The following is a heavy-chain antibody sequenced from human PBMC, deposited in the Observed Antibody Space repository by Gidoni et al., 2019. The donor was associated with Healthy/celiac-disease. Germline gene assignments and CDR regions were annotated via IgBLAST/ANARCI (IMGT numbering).Heavy chain of an antibody. CDR3: ARLVQIAAVDY. D-gene: IGHD2-8*01. J-gene: IGHJ4*02. V-gene: IGHV5-51*01. Sequence: EVQLVQSGAEVKKPGESLKISCKGSGYSFTSYWIGWVRQMPGKGLEWMWIIYPGDSDTIYSPSFHGQVTFSADKSISTASLQWSSLKASDTAMYYCARLVQIAAVDYWGQGTLVTVSS. CDR1: GYSFTSYW. CDR2: IYPGDSDT.